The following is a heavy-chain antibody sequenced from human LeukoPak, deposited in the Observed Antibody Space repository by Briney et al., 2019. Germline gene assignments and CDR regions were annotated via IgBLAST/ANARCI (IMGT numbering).Heavy chain of an antibody. J-gene: IGHJ4*02. V-gene: IGHV3-72*01. D-gene: IGHD4-23*01. CDR3: ARAVTVALDY. CDR1: GFTFSDHY. Sequence: GGSLRLSCAASGFTFSDHYMDWVRQAPGKGLEWVGRIRKKPNSYTTEYAASVKGRFTISRDDSKNSLYPQMNSLITEDTAVYYCARAVTVALDYWGQGTLVTVSS. CDR2: IRKKPNSYTT.